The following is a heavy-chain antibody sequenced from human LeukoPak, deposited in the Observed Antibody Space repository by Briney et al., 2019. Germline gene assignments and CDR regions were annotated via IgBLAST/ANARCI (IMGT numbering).Heavy chain of an antibody. CDR3: ASMWPGSTFDP. CDR1: GYTFTSYD. J-gene: IGHJ5*02. V-gene: IGHV1-8*01. D-gene: IGHD3-10*01. CDR2: MNPNSGNT. Sequence: GASVKVSCKASGYTFTSYDINWVRQATGQGLEWMGWMNPNSGNTGYAQKFQGRVTITADKSTSTAYMELSSLRSEDTAVYYCASMWPGSTFDPWGQGTLVTVSS.